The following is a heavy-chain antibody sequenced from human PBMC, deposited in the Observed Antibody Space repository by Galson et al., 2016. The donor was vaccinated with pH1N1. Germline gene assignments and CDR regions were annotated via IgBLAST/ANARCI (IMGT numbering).Heavy chain of an antibody. Sequence: SLRLSCAASGFTFDDYAMHWVRQAPGKGLEWVSGISWNSGSIGYADSVKGRFTISRDNAKNSLYLQMNSLRAEDTALYYCAKVTSFLWGAFDIWGQGTMVTASS. D-gene: IGHD2/OR15-2a*01. J-gene: IGHJ3*02. V-gene: IGHV3-9*01. CDR1: GFTFDDYA. CDR3: AKVTSFLWGAFDI. CDR2: ISWNSGSI.